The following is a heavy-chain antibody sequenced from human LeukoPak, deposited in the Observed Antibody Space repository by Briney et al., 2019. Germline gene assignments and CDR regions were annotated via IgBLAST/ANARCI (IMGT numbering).Heavy chain of an antibody. CDR1: GGPFSGHY. J-gene: IGHJ4*02. D-gene: IGHD2-2*01. CDR2: INHSGSA. V-gene: IGHV4-34*01. Sequence: PSQTLSLTCAVYGGPFSGHYWRWIRQPPGKGLEWIGEINHSGSANYSPSLKSRVTLSVDTSKNQFSLKLSSVTAADTAMYYCATMRGYCSSPTCQDSWGQGTLVTVSS. CDR3: ATMRGYCSSPTCQDS.